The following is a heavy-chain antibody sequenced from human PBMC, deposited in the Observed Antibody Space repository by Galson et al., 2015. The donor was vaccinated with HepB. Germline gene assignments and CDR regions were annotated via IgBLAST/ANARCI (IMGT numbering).Heavy chain of an antibody. CDR1: GFTFSSYG. D-gene: IGHD3-22*01. CDR3: ARDGDYYDSSGYYPNWFDP. V-gene: IGHV3-33*01. CDR2: IWYDGGNK. Sequence: SLRLSCAASGFTFSSYGMHWVRQAPGKGLEWVAVIWYDGGNKYYADSVKGRFTISRDNSKNTLYLQMNSLRAEDTAVYYCARDGDYYDSSGYYPNWFDPWGQGTLVTVSS. J-gene: IGHJ5*02.